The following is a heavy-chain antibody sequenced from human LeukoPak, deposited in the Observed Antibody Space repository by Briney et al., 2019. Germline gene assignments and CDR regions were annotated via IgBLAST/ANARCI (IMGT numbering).Heavy chain of an antibody. CDR2: IFYSGST. J-gene: IGHJ6*03. V-gene: IGHV4-59*01. CDR3: ARAYGDYEEQEDYYMDV. Sequence: SETLSLTCTVSGGSFSSYYWSWIRQPPGKGLEWIAYIFYSGSTNYNPFLKSRVTISVDTSKTQFSLKLNSVTAADTAVYYCARAYGDYEEQEDYYMDVWGKGTTVTVSS. D-gene: IGHD4-17*01. CDR1: GGSFSSYY.